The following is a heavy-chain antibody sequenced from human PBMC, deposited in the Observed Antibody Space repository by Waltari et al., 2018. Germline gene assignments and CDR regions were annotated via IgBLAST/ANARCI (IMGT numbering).Heavy chain of an antibody. CDR2: TNPNRGGK. Sequence: QVQLVQSGAEVKKPGASVKVSCKASGYTFTGYYMHWVRQAPGQGLGGVGRTNPNRGGKRFAKKLQDRVTITRDTSSSTVYMELTWLRYDDTAMYYCARDRSGLVIGESVYWGQGTLVTVSS. V-gene: IGHV1-2*06. CDR1: GYTFTGYY. CDR3: ARDRSGLVIGESVY. D-gene: IGHD3-22*01. J-gene: IGHJ4*02.